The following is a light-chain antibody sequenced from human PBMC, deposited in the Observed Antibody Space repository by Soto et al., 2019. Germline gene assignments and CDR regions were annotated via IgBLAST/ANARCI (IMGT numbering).Light chain of an antibody. J-gene: IGKJ5*01. V-gene: IGKV3-15*01. Sequence: EIEMTQSPATLSVSPGERATLSCRASQSVSSNLAWYQQKPGQAPRLLIYGASTRATGIPARFSGSGSGTEFTLTISSLQSEDFAVYYCQQYNNWRPSITFGQGTRLEIK. CDR3: QQYNNWRPSIT. CDR2: GAS. CDR1: QSVSSN.